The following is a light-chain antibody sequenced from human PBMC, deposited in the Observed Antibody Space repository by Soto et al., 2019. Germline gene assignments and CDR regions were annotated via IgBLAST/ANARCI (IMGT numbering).Light chain of an antibody. J-gene: IGLJ1*01. CDR1: SSDIGAYNR. Sequence: QSALTQPASVSGSPGQSITISCTGTSSDIGAYNRVSWYQRHPGKAPKRMIFEVSNRPSGVSNRFSGSKSGNTASLTISGLQTEDEADYSCNSYTTSATYVFGTGTKVTVL. V-gene: IGLV2-14*01. CDR3: NSYTTSATYV. CDR2: EVS.